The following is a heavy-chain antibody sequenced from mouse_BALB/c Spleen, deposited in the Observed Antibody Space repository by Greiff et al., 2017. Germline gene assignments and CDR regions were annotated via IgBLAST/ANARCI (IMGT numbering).Heavy chain of an antibody. Sequence: QVQLQQPGAELVKPGASVKMSCKASGYTFTSYNMHWVKQTPGQGLEWIGAIYPGNGDTSYNQKFKGKATLTADKSSSTAYMQLSSLTSENSAVYYCARSSYYGHYYAMDYWGQGTSVTVSS. V-gene: IGHV1-12*01. CDR3: ARSSYYGHYYAMDY. CDR1: GYTFTSYN. CDR2: IYPGNGDT. J-gene: IGHJ4*01. D-gene: IGHD2-10*01.